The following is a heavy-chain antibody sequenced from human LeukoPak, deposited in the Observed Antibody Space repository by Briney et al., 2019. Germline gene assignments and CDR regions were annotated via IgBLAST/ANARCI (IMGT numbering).Heavy chain of an antibody. CDR1: GFTFSTFN. CDR2: ISRDSTYK. J-gene: IGHJ5*02. D-gene: IGHD3-22*01. CDR3: ARPSSGYYARSES. V-gene: IGHV3-21*05. Sequence: GGSLRLSCAASGFTFSTFNMNWVRQAPGKGLEWVSFISRDSTYKYYADSVKGRFTISRDDANNTLYLQMNSLGAEDTAVYYCARPSSGYYARSESWGQGTLVTVSS.